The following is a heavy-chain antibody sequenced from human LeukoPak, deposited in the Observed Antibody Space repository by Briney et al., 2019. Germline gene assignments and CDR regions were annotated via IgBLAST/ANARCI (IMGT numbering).Heavy chain of an antibody. Sequence: SETLSLTCTVSGASISSSTYSWGWIRQPPGKGREWIGTIYYSGSTYQNPSLWSRVTISVDTSKNQFSLRLSSVTAADTAVYYCARHGNGYFSYLDYWGQGTLVTVSS. CDR3: ARHGNGYFSYLDY. CDR2: IYYSGST. V-gene: IGHV4-39*01. J-gene: IGHJ4*02. D-gene: IGHD5-24*01. CDR1: GASISSSTYS.